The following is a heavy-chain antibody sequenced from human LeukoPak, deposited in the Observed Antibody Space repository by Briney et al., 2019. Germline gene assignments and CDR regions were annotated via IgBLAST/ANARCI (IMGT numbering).Heavy chain of an antibody. Sequence: PGGSLRLSCAASGFTFSDAWMSWVRQAPGKGLEWVGRIKSKTDGGTTDYAAPVKGRFTISRDDSKNTLYLQMNSLKTEDTAVYYCTTGGAGGYCYYYYMDVWGKGTTVTVSS. CDR2: IKSKTDGGTT. V-gene: IGHV3-15*01. J-gene: IGHJ6*03. D-gene: IGHD1-26*01. CDR1: GFTFSDAW. CDR3: TTGGAGGYCYYYYMDV.